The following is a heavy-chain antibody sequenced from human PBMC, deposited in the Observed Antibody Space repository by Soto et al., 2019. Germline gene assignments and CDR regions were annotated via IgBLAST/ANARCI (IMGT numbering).Heavy chain of an antibody. D-gene: IGHD3-10*01. V-gene: IGHV3-66*01. CDR2: IYSGGST. Sequence: GGSLRLSCAASGFTVSSNYMSWVRQAPGKGLEWVSVIYSGGSTYYADSVKGRFTISRDNSKNTLYLQMNSLRAEDTAVYYCARASLWFGELLSYWGQGTLVTVSS. CDR3: ARASLWFGELLSY. CDR1: GFTVSSNY. J-gene: IGHJ4*02.